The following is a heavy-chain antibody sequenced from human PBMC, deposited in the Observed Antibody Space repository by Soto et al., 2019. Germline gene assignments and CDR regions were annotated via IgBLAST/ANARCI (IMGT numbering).Heavy chain of an antibody. CDR3: ARYSRIAVGEYYYYYMDV. CDR1: GFTVSSNY. V-gene: IGHV3-66*01. CDR2: IYSGGST. J-gene: IGHJ6*03. D-gene: IGHD6-19*01. Sequence: EVQLVESGGGLVQPGGSLRLSCAASGFTVSSNYMSWVRQAPGKGLEWVSVIYSGGSTYYADSVKGRFTISRDNSKNTLYLQMNSLRAEDTAVYYCARYSRIAVGEYYYYYMDVWGKGTTVTVSS.